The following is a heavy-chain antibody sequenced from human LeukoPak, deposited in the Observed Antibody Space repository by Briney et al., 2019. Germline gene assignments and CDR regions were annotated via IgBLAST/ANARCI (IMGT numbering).Heavy chain of an antibody. V-gene: IGHV3-23*01. CDR3: AKEVRLNDS. CDR1: GFTFSSHA. J-gene: IGHJ5*01. D-gene: IGHD2-2*01. CDR2: IAIIAEST. Sequence: GGSLRLSCAASGFTFSSHAMSWVRQAPGRGLEWVSSIAIIAESTYYADSVKGRFTISRDNSKNKVYLQMDSLRADDTAVYYCAKEVRLNDSWGQGTLVSVSS.